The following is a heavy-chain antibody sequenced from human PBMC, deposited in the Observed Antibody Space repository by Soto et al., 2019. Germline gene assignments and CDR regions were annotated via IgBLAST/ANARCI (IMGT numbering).Heavy chain of an antibody. CDR1: GYTFTGFY. Sequence: ASVKVSCKASGYTFTGFYMHWVRQAPGQGLEWMGWINPNSGGTNYTQKFQGWVTMTRDTSFSTAYMELSRLRSDDTAVYYCATSRASIAVAGKTEYYFDYWGQGTRVTVSS. J-gene: IGHJ4*02. CDR3: ATSRASIAVAGKTEYYFDY. D-gene: IGHD6-19*01. V-gene: IGHV1-2*04. CDR2: INPNSGGT.